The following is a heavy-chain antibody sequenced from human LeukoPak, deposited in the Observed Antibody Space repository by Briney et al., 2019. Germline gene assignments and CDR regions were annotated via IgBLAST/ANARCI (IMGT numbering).Heavy chain of an antibody. V-gene: IGHV4-30-4*01. CDR2: IYYSGST. CDR1: GGSISSGDYY. Sequence: PSQTLSLTCTVSGGSISSGDYYWSWIRQPPRKGLEWIGYIYYSGSTYYNPSLKSRVTISVDTSKNQFSLKLSSVTAADTAVYYCARGRIAAAGIVVYFDYWGQGTLVTVSS. CDR3: ARGRIAAAGIVVYFDY. D-gene: IGHD6-13*01. J-gene: IGHJ4*02.